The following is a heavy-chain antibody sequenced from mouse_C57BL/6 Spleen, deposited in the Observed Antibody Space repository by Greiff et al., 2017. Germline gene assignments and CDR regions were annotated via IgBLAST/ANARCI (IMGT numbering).Heavy chain of an antibody. Sequence: VQLVESGPGLVAPSPSLSITCTVSGFSLTSYAISWVRQPPGKGLEWLGVIWTGGGPNYYSALKSRLSISKDNSKSKVFLKMHSLQTDDTARDYCARAGRGAWFAHWGQGTLVTVSA. CDR3: ARAGRGAWFAH. D-gene: IGHD4-1*01. CDR2: IWTGGGP. J-gene: IGHJ3*01. CDR1: GFSLTSYA. V-gene: IGHV2-9-1*01.